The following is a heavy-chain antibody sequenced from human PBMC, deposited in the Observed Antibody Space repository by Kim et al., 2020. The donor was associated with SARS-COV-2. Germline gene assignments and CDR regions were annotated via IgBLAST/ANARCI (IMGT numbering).Heavy chain of an antibody. CDR1: GYTFTDYY. CDR3: ARGHPVWSGGYYFDS. Sequence: ASVKVSCKASGYTFTDYYMHWVRQAPGQGLEWMGRINPNSGGTNFAQKFRGRVAMTRDTSISTAYMELSRLRSDDTVVYYCARGHPVWSGGYYFDSWGQG. CDR2: INPNSGGT. D-gene: IGHD3-10*01. V-gene: IGHV1-2*05. J-gene: IGHJ4*02.